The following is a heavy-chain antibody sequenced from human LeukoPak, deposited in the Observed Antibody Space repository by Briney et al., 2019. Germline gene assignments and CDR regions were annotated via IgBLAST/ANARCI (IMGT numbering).Heavy chain of an antibody. CDR2: ISGSGVST. CDR1: GFTFSSYA. V-gene: IGHV3-23*01. J-gene: IGHJ4*02. D-gene: IGHD3-22*01. Sequence: PGGSMRLSCAASGFTFSSYAMSWVRQAPGKGLEWVSAISGSGVSTYYADSVQGRFTISRDNSKNTLYLQMNSLRAEDTAVYYCAKPRKGSSGYYYFDYWGQGTLVTVSS. CDR3: AKPRKGSSGYYYFDY.